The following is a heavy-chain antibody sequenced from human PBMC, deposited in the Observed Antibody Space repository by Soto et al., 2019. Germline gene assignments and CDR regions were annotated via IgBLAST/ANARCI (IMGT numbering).Heavy chain of an antibody. CDR1: GFTFSSYS. Sequence: GGSLRLSCAASGFTFSSYSMNWVRQAPGKGLEWVSSISSSSSYIYYADSVKGRFTISRDNAKNSLYLQMNSLRAEDTAVYYCARVRASFRDYYYGMDVWGKGTTVPVSS. CDR3: ARVRASFRDYYYGMDV. J-gene: IGHJ6*04. V-gene: IGHV3-21*01. CDR2: ISSSSSYI. D-gene: IGHD3-16*02.